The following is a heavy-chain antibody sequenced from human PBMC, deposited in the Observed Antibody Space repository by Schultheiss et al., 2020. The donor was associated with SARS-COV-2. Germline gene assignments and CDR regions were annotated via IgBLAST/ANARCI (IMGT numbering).Heavy chain of an antibody. Sequence: SETLSLTCTVSGGSISSGGYYWSWIRQHPGKGLEWIGYIYYSGSTYYNPSLKSRVTISVDTSKNQFSLKLSSVTAADTAVYYCARGGDCSGGSCHGWFDPWGQGTLVTVSS. V-gene: IGHV4-31*03. D-gene: IGHD2-15*01. CDR1: GGSISSGGYY. CDR2: IYYSGST. J-gene: IGHJ5*02. CDR3: ARGGDCSGGSCHGWFDP.